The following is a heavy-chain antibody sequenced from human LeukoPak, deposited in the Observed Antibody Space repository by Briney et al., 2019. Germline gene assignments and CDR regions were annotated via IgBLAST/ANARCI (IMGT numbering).Heavy chain of an antibody. V-gene: IGHV3-23*01. D-gene: IGHD3-3*01. CDR1: GFTFSSYA. CDR3: ANSRGVFGVPLDY. CDR2: ISGSGGST. Sequence: GGSLRLSCAASGFTFSSYAMSWVRQAPGKGLEWVSAISGSGGSTYYADSVKGRFTISRDNSKNTLYLQMNSLRAEDTAVYYCANSRGVFGVPLDYWGQGTLVTVSS. J-gene: IGHJ4*02.